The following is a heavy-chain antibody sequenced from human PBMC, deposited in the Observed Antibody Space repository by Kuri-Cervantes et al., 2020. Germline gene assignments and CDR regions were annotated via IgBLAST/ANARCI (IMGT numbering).Heavy chain of an antibody. V-gene: IGHV1-8*01. CDR3: ARDLDYYDSSGYYPTFDY. CDR1: GYTFPSYD. CDR2: MNPNSGNT. J-gene: IGHJ4*02. D-gene: IGHD3-22*01. Sequence: ASVKVSCKSSGYTFPSYDINWVRQATGQGLEWMGWMNPNSGNTGYAQKFQGRVTMTRDTSISTAYMELSRLRSDDTAVYYCARDLDYYDSSGYYPTFDYWGQGTLVTVSS.